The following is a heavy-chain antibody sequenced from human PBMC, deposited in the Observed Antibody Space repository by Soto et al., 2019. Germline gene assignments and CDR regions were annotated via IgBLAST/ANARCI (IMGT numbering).Heavy chain of an antibody. CDR2: ISSSSSTI. CDR3: ARPEYSSSSYGMDV. CDR1: GFTFSSYS. J-gene: IGHJ6*02. D-gene: IGHD6-6*01. V-gene: IGHV3-48*02. Sequence: GGSLRLSCAASGFTFSSYSMNWVRQAPGKGLEWVSYISSSSSTIYYADSVKGRFTISRDNAKNSLYLKMNSLRDEDTAVYYCARPEYSSSSYGMDVWGQGTTVTVSS.